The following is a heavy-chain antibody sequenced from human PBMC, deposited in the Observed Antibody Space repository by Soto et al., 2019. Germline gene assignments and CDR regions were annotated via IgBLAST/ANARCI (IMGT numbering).Heavy chain of an antibody. V-gene: IGHV5-51*01. CDR1: GYSFTSYW. D-gene: IGHD6-6*01. CDR2: IYPGDSDT. CDR3: ARKQLGYYYGMDV. Sequence: GESLKISCKGSGYSFTSYWIGWVRQMPGKGLGWMGIIYPGDSDTRYSPSFQGQVTISADKSISTAYLQWSSLKASDTAMYYCARKQLGYYYGMDVWGQGTTVTVSS. J-gene: IGHJ6*02.